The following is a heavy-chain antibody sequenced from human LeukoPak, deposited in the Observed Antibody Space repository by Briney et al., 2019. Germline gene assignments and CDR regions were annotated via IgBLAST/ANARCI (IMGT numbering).Heavy chain of an antibody. J-gene: IGHJ4*02. Sequence: ASETLSLTCTVSGGSISSYYWGWIRQPPGKGLEWIGSIYHSGSTYYNPSLKSRVTISVDTSKNQFSLKLSSVTAADTAVYYCARIGPMVASLLFDYWGQGTLVTVSS. CDR2: IYHSGST. D-gene: IGHD5-12*01. CDR3: ARIGPMVASLLFDY. CDR1: GGSISSYY. V-gene: IGHV4-38-2*02.